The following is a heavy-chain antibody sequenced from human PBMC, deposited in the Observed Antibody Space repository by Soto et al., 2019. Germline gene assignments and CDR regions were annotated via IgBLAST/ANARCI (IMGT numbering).Heavy chain of an antibody. CDR3: AREGPSPGYSSGWYCPRCRFDY. CDR2: INPNSGGT. V-gene: IGHV1-2*02. CDR1: GYTFTGYY. D-gene: IGHD6-19*01. J-gene: IGHJ4*02. Sequence: QVQLVQSGAEVKKPGASVKVSCKASGYTFTGYYMHWVRQAPGQGLEWMGWINPNSGGTNYAQKFQGRVTMTRDTSISTAYMELSRLRSDDTAVYYCAREGPSPGYSSGWYCPRCRFDYWGQGTLVTVSS.